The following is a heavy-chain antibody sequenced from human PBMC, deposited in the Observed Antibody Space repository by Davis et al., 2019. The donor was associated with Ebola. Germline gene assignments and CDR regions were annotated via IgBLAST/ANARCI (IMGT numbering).Heavy chain of an antibody. J-gene: IGHJ4*02. CDR3: AKDPGNTGSHYYPDY. Sequence: PGGSLRLSCAASGFTFSSYAMSWVRQAPGKGLEWVSAISGAGGSIHYADSVKGRFTISRDNSKNTLYLQMNSLRAEDTAVYFCAKDPGNTGSHYYPDYWGRGTLVTVSS. D-gene: IGHD1-26*01. CDR1: GFTFSSYA. CDR2: ISGAGGSI. V-gene: IGHV3-23*01.